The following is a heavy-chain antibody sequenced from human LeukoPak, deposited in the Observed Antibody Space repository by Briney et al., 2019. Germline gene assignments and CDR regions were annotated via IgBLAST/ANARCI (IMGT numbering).Heavy chain of an antibody. D-gene: IGHD1-1*01. CDR1: GYTFTGYY. Sequence: ASVKDSCKASGYTFTGYYMHWVRQTPGQGLERMGWINPNSGGTNYAQKFQGRVTMTRDTSISTAYMELSRLRSDDTAVYYGARDKSLEADYWGQGTLVTVSS. V-gene: IGHV1-2*02. J-gene: IGHJ4*02. CDR3: ARDKSLEADY. CDR2: INPNSGGT.